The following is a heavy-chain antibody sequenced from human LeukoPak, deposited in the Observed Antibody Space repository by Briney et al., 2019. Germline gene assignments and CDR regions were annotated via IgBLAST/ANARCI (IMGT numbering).Heavy chain of an antibody. CDR3: ARESVGDDFPWFDP. CDR2: ISSSGRTI. CDR1: GFTFSDNN. Sequence: AGYLRLSCAASGFTFSDNNMSWIRPAPGKGLEWVSYISSSGRTIYYADPVKGRFTISRDNAKNSLYLQRNSLRAEDTVVYYCARESVGDDFPWFDPWGQGTLVTVSS. D-gene: IGHD3-16*01. V-gene: IGHV3-11*01. J-gene: IGHJ5*02.